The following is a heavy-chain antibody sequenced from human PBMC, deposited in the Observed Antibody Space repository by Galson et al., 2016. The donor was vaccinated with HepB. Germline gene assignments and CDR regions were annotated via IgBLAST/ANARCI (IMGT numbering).Heavy chain of an antibody. CDR2: INWNSGTI. CDR3: AKAGYCNGDNCPLSV. CDR1: GFNLDDYD. Sequence: SLRLSCAASGFNLDDYDMHWVRQPPGKGLEWVSGINWNSGTIDYADSVKDRFTISRDNAKNSLFLQMNSLRAEDTAVYFCAKAGYCNGDNCPLSVWGQGALVTVSS. V-gene: IGHV3-9*01. D-gene: IGHD2-15*01. J-gene: IGHJ4*02.